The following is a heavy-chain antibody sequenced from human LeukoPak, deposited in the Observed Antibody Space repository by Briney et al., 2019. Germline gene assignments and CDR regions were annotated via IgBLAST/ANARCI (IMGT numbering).Heavy chain of an antibody. D-gene: IGHD3-10*01. Sequence: ASVKVSCKVSGYTLTELSMHWVRQAPGKGLEWMGGFDPEDGETIYAQEFQGRVTMTEDTSTDTAYMELSSLRSEDTAVYYCATDHMVRGVISPPDYWGQGTLVTVSS. CDR3: ATDHMVRGVISPPDY. CDR1: GYTLTELS. J-gene: IGHJ4*02. V-gene: IGHV1-24*01. CDR2: FDPEDGET.